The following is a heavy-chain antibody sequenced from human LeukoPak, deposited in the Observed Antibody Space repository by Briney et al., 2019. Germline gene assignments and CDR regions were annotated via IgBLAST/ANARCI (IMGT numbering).Heavy chain of an antibody. Sequence: ASVKVSCKASGFTFTDYYMHWAPQAPGQGLEWMGWINSNTGATNYAQNFQGRVTMTRDTSISTAYMDLSRLTSDDTAMYYCVRDVTRGGFWGQGTLVTVSS. CDR1: GFTFTDYY. CDR3: VRDVTRGGF. D-gene: IGHD3-16*01. J-gene: IGHJ4*02. V-gene: IGHV1-2*02. CDR2: INSNTGAT.